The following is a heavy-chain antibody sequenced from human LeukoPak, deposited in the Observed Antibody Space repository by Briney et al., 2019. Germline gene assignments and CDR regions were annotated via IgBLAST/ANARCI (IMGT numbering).Heavy chain of an antibody. CDR3: ARLGLAYCGGDCHSDRFDY. Sequence: SETLSLTCTVSGYSTSSYRYWGWIRQPPGKGLEWIGSMYHSGSTYKNPSLTSRVTISVDTSKNQFSLRLSSVTAADTAVYYCARLGLAYCGGDCHSDRFDYWGQGTLVTVSS. CDR1: GYSTSSYRY. J-gene: IGHJ4*02. CDR2: MYHSGST. D-gene: IGHD2-21*01. V-gene: IGHV4-38-2*02.